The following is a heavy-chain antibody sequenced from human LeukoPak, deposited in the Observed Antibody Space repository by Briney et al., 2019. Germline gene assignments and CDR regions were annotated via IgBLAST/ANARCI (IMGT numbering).Heavy chain of an antibody. CDR1: GGTFGSYA. CDR3: ARVGGYYDSSGYDY. Sequence: ASVKVSCKASGGTFGSYAISWVRQAPGQGLEWMGGIIPIFGTANYAQKFQGRVTITADESTSTAYMELSSLRSEDTAVYYCARVGGYYDSSGYDYWGQGTLVTVSS. CDR2: IIPIFGTA. D-gene: IGHD3-22*01. J-gene: IGHJ4*02. V-gene: IGHV1-69*13.